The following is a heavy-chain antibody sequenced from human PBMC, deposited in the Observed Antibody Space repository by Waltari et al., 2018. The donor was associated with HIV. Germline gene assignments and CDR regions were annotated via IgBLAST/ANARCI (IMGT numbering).Heavy chain of an antibody. CDR3: AREIGDYYGMDV. D-gene: IGHD3-22*01. CDR2: SSSSSSYI. Sequence: EVQLVESGGGLVKPGGSLRLSCAASGFTFSSYSMNWVRQAPGKWLEWGSSSSSSSSYIYYADSVKGRFTISRDNAKNSLYLQMNSLRAEDTAVYYCAREIGDYYGMDVWGQGTTVTVSS. CDR1: GFTFSSYS. J-gene: IGHJ6*02. V-gene: IGHV3-21*01.